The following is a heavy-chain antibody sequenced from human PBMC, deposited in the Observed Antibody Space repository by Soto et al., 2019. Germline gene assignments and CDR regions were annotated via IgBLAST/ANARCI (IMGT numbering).Heavy chain of an antibody. CDR3: ARLGGIMVYAPYVDLDP. CDR1: GGSISSYY. Sequence: SETLSLTCTVSGGSISSYYWSWVRQPPGKGLEWIGYIYYTGRAEYNPSLKSRVTISIDTPRNQFSLKVTSVAAADTAIYYCARLGGIMVYAPYVDLDPWGQGTLVTVSS. J-gene: IGHJ4*02. D-gene: IGHD2-8*01. V-gene: IGHV4-59*08. CDR2: IYYTGRA.